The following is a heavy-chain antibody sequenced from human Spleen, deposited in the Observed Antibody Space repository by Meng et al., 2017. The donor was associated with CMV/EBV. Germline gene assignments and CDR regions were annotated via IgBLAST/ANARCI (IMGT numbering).Heavy chain of an antibody. J-gene: IGHJ5*02. Sequence: KASGFTFTCYVITWVRQAPGQGIEWMGWINPNTGGTNYAQKFQGRVTMTRDTSINTAYMELSRLRSDDTAVYYCARRYSGYIKWLDPWGQGTLVTVSS. CDR1: GFTFTCYV. CDR2: INPNTGGT. V-gene: IGHV1-2*02. CDR3: ARRYSGYIKWLDP. D-gene: IGHD5-12*01.